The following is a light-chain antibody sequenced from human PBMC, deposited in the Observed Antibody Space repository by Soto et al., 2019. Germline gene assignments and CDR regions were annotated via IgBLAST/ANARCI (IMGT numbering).Light chain of an antibody. Sequence: EIVMTQSPATLSVSPGERATLSCRASRSISSDVAWYQQKPGQAPRLLIYGASTTATGIPARFSGSGSGTEFTLTISSLQSEDFAVYYCQQYNNWPITFGQGTRLEIK. CDR2: GAS. CDR1: RSISSD. V-gene: IGKV3-15*01. CDR3: QQYNNWPIT. J-gene: IGKJ5*01.